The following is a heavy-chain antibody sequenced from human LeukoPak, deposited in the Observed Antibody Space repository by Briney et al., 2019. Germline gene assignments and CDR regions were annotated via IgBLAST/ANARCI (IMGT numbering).Heavy chain of an antibody. CDR1: GGSFSGYY. D-gene: IGHD5-18*01. Sequence: SETLSLTCAVYGGSFSGYYWSWLRQTPGEGLEWIGEINHSGSTNYNPSLTSRVTISVDTSKNQFSLKLSAVTAADTAVYYCARGPRGYSYGYFDYWGQGTLVTVSS. CDR2: INHSGST. V-gene: IGHV4-34*01. CDR3: ARGPRGYSYGYFDY. J-gene: IGHJ4*02.